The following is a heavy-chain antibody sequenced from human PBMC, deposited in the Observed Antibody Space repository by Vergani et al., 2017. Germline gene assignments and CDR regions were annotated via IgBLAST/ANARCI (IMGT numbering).Heavy chain of an antibody. D-gene: IGHD6-13*01. CDR2: INNSGST. CDR3: ARHMVGMSSTWLYYFDY. J-gene: IGHJ4*02. V-gene: IGHV4-34*01. CDR1: GGSFSGYY. Sequence: QVQLQQWGAGLLKPSETLSLTCAVYGGSFSGYYWSWIRQPPGKGLEWIGEINNSGSTNYNPSLKSRVTISVNTSKNQFSLKLSSVTAADAAVYYCARHMVGMSSTWLYYFDYWGQGTLVTVSS.